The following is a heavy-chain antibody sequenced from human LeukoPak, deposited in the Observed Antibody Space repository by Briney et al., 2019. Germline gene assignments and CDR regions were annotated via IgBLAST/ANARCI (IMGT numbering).Heavy chain of an antibody. V-gene: IGHV3-23*01. CDR3: AKYVGATAFDY. Sequence: GGSLRLSCAASIFTFSNYAMSWVRQAPGKGLEWVSGITGSGGSTYYADSVKGRFTISRDNSKNTLYLQMNSLRAEDTAVYYCAKYVGATAFDYWGQGTLVTVSS. J-gene: IGHJ4*02. CDR1: IFTFSNYA. CDR2: ITGSGGST. D-gene: IGHD1-26*01.